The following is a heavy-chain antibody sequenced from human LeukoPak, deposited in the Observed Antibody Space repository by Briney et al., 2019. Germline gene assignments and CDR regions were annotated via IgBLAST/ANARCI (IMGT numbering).Heavy chain of an antibody. CDR2: IYPGYSDA. J-gene: IGHJ5*02. CDR1: GYKLTNNW. CDR3: VKFALTSSLDH. Sequence: GESLKISRKVSGYKLTNNWIGWVRQVPGKGLEWIGLIYPGYSDAKYRPSFQGQVTLSVDASISTAYLQLSGLRASDTAIYYCVKFALTSSLDHWGQGTLVTASS. D-gene: IGHD6-13*01. V-gene: IGHV5-51*01.